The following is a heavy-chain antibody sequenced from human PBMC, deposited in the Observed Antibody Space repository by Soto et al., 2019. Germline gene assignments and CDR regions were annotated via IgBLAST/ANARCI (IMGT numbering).Heavy chain of an antibody. V-gene: IGHV3-66*01. Sequence: GGSLRLSCAASGFTFSSYSMSWVRQAPGKGLEWISIIYSAGNTYYADSVKGRFTISRDNSKNTLYLQMNSLGAEDTAVYYCARDFVVGGPTINYYYGMDVWGQGTTVTVS. CDR3: ARDFVVGGPTINYYYGMDV. J-gene: IGHJ6*02. CDR1: GFTFSSYS. D-gene: IGHD1-26*01. CDR2: IYSAGNT.